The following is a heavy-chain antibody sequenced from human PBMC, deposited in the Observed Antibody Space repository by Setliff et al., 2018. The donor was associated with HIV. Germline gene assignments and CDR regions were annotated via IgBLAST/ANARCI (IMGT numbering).Heavy chain of an antibody. Sequence: PSETLSLTCSVSGGSISNFYWSWIRQPPGKGLEWVGHTYSTGDTNYNPSLKSRVTLSADTSKNQPSLSLTSVTAAATAVYSCARVEKLDDISYFDYWGQGTLVTVSS. CDR2: TYSTGDT. J-gene: IGHJ4*02. V-gene: IGHV4-4*07. CDR3: ARVEKLDDISYFDY. D-gene: IGHD3-3*02. CDR1: GGSISNFY.